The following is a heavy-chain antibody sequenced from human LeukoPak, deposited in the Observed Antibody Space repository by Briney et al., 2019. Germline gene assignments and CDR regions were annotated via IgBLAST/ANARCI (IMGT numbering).Heavy chain of an antibody. D-gene: IGHD1-26*01. J-gene: IGHJ4*02. Sequence: ASVKVSCRASGYTFNNYGISWVRQAPGQGLEWMGWISAYNGDTSYAQRLQGRVIMTTDTSTSTAYMELRSLRSDDTAVYYCATDATGGATGRFDNWGQGTLVTVFS. CDR2: ISAYNGDT. CDR1: GYTFNNYG. V-gene: IGHV1-18*01. CDR3: ATDATGGATGRFDN.